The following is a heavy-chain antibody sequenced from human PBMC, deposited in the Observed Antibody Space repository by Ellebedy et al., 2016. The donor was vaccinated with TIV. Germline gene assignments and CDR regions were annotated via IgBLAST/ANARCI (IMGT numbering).Heavy chain of an antibody. CDR1: GGSISSGGYY. CDR3: ARDRGYSYGADP. J-gene: IGHJ5*02. V-gene: IGHV4-31*03. D-gene: IGHD5-18*01. CDR2: IYYSGST. Sequence: SETLSLXCTVSGGSISSGGYYWSWIRQHPGEGLEWIGYIYYSGSTYYNPSLKSRVTISVDTSKNQFSLKLSSVTAADTAVYYCARDRGYSYGADPWGQGTLVTVSS.